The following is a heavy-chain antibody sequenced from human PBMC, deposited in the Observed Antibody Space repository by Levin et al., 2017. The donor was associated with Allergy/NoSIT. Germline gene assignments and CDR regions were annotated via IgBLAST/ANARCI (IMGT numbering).Heavy chain of an antibody. Sequence: GESLKISCAASGFTFSSYSMNWVRQAPGKGLEWVSSISSSSSYIYYADSVKGRFTISRDNAKNSLYLQMNSLRAEDTAVYYCARNYYDFWSGYYTEFDYWGQGSLVTVSS. CDR2: ISSSSSYI. D-gene: IGHD3-3*01. CDR1: GFTFSSYS. J-gene: IGHJ4*02. CDR3: ARNYYDFWSGYYTEFDY. V-gene: IGHV3-21*01.